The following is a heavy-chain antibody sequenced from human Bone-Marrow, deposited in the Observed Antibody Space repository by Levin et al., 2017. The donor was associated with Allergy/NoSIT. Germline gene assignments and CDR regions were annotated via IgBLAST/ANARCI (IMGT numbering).Heavy chain of an antibody. Sequence: GGSLRLSCAASGFTFRHYWVTWVRQSPGKGLEWVANIKEDGSEKYYVDSVRGRFSISRDNAKNSMYLQMNSLRAEDTAVYYCARGPYCSTTSCYDFFDYWGQGTLVTVSS. J-gene: IGHJ4*02. CDR3: ARGPYCSTTSCYDFFDY. D-gene: IGHD2-2*01. CDR1: GFTFRHYW. V-gene: IGHV3-7*04. CDR2: IKEDGSEK.